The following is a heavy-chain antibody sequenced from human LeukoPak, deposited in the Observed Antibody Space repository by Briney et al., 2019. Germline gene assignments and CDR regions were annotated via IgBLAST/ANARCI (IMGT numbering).Heavy chain of an antibody. V-gene: IGHV4-59*01. CDR2: IYYSGST. Sequence: SETLSLTCTVSGGSISIYYWSWIRQPPGKGLEWIGYIYYSGSTNYNPSLKSRVTISVDTSRNQFSLKLSSVTAADTAVYYCASSRRDGYNWPYYFDYWGQGTLVTVSS. CDR3: ASSRRDGYNWPYYFDY. D-gene: IGHD5-24*01. CDR1: GGSISIYY. J-gene: IGHJ4*02.